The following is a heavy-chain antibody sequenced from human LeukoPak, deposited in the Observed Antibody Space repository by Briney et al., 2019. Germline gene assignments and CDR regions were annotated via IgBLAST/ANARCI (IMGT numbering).Heavy chain of an antibody. D-gene: IGHD6-19*01. J-gene: IGHJ2*01. CDR1: GGSFSGYY. Sequence: PSETLSLTCAVYGGSFSGYYWSWIRQPPGKGLEWIGEINHSGSTNYNPSLKSRVTISVDTSKNQFSLKLSSVTAADTAVYYCARRDDAVAQDSWYFDLWGRGTLVTVSS. CDR2: INHSGST. CDR3: ARRDDAVAQDSWYFDL. V-gene: IGHV4-34*01.